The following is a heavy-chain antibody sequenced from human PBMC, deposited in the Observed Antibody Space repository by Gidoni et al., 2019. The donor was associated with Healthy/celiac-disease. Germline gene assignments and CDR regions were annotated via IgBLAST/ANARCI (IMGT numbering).Heavy chain of an antibody. Sequence: QVQLQQWGAGLLKPSETLSLTCAVYGGSFSGYYWSWIRQPPGKGLEWIGEIKHSGSTNYNPSLKSRVTISVDTSKNQFSLKLSSVTAADTAVYYCARGTRITIFGVVISRGIWFDPWGQGTLVTVSS. CDR1: GGSFSGYY. CDR3: ARGTRITIFGVVISRGIWFDP. CDR2: IKHSGST. J-gene: IGHJ5*02. V-gene: IGHV4-34*01. D-gene: IGHD3-3*01.